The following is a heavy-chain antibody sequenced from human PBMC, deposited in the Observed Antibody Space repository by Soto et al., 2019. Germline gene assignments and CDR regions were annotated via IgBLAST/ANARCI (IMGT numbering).Heavy chain of an antibody. CDR1: GFTFSPYY. V-gene: IGHV3-7*01. CDR3: ARLRGATWYYEY. D-gene: IGHD3-10*01. CDR2: INQDGRDR. Sequence: GGSLILSCAASGFTFSPYYMSWVRQAPGKGLEWVANINQDGRDRYYVDSVKGRFTISRDSAKNILYLQMKSLRDEDTAVYYCARLRGATWYYEYWGQGTLVTVSS. J-gene: IGHJ4*02.